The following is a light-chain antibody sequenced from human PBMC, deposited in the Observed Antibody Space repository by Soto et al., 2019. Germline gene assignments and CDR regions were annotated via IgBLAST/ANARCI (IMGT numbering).Light chain of an antibody. CDR1: SSDVGGYNY. Sequence: QSVLTQPPSASGSPGQSVTISCTGTSSDVGGYNYVSWYQQHPGKAPRLMIYEVSKRPSGVPDRFSGSKSGNTASQTVSGLQAEDEADYYCSSYAGSNNLGVFGTGTKVTVL. V-gene: IGLV2-8*01. CDR3: SSYAGSNNLGV. J-gene: IGLJ1*01. CDR2: EVS.